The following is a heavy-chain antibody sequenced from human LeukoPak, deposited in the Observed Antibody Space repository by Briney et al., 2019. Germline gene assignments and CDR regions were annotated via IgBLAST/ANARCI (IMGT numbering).Heavy chain of an antibody. J-gene: IGHJ3*02. V-gene: IGHV1-69*05. D-gene: IGHD3-22*01. CDR2: IIPIFGTA. Sequence: SVKVSCKASGGTFSSYAISWVRQAPGQGLEWMGRIIPIFGTANYAQKFQGRVTITTDESTSTAYMELSSLRSEDTAVYYCARDSSGYYGPNDAFDIWGQGTMVTVSS. CDR1: GGTFSSYA. CDR3: ARDSSGYYGPNDAFDI.